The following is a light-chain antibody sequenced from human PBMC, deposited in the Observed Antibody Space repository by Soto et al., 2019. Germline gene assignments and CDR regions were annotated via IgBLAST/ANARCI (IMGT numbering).Light chain of an antibody. CDR3: QVWDIMTDNYV. Sequence: SYELTQSPSVSVAPEKTATITCGGNNIGNKRVHGYRQKPGQAPRLLTSYDSDRPSGTPERFSGSNSGNTATLTISRVDAGDEADYSCQVWDIMTDNYVFGSGTKVTVL. CDR2: YDS. J-gene: IGLJ1*01. CDR1: NIGNKR. V-gene: IGLV3-21*04.